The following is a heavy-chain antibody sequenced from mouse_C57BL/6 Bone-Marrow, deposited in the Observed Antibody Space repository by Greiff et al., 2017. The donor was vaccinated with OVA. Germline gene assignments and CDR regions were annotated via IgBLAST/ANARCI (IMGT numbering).Heavy chain of an antibody. J-gene: IGHJ3*01. CDR1: GYAFTNYL. Sequence: QVQLQQSGAELVRPGTSVKVSCKASGYAFTNYLIEWVKQRPGQGLEWIGVINPGSGGTNYNEKFKGKATLTADKSSSTAYMQLSSLTSEDSAVYFCARGYYGSSYWGKGTLVTVSA. D-gene: IGHD1-1*01. CDR2: INPGSGGT. CDR3: ARGYYGSSY. V-gene: IGHV1-54*01.